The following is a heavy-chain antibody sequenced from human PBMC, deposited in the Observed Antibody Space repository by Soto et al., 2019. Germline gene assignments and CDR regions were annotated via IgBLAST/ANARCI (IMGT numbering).Heavy chain of an antibody. CDR2: ISSSSSYI. Sequence: EVQLVESGGGLVKPGGSLRLSCAASGFTFSSYSMNWVRQAQGKGLEWVSAISSSSSYIYYADPVKGRVTISRDNAKNSLYLQMNSLRVEDTAVYSCARLTYYDSSGYYCYWGQGTLVTVSS. J-gene: IGHJ4*02. CDR1: GFTFSSYS. D-gene: IGHD3-22*01. V-gene: IGHV3-21*01. CDR3: ARLTYYDSSGYYCY.